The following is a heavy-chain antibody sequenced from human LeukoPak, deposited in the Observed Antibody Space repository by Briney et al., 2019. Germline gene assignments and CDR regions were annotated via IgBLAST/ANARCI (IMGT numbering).Heavy chain of an antibody. CDR1: GFTFSTYA. CDR3: AKEPPRGSYADF. V-gene: IGHV3-23*01. J-gene: IGHJ4*02. D-gene: IGHD1-26*01. CDR2: ISGSGGKT. Sequence: GGSLRLSCAASGFTFSTYAVNWVRQAPGKGLEWVSAISGSGGKTYYADSVKGRFTISRDNSKNTLYLQMNSLRAEDTAIYYCAKEPPRGSYADFWGQGTLVSVSS.